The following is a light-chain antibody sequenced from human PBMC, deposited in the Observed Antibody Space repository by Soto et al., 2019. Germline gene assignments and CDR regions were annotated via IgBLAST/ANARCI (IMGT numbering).Light chain of an antibody. CDR1: QSISSY. Sequence: DIQMTQSPSSLSASVGDRVTITCRASQSISSYLNWYQQKPGKAPMLLIYPASSLQSGVPSRFSGSGSGTDFSLTIRSLRPEDFATYYCQQSYSTPPYTFGQGTKLDLK. CDR2: PAS. V-gene: IGKV1-39*01. CDR3: QQSYSTPPYT. J-gene: IGKJ2*01.